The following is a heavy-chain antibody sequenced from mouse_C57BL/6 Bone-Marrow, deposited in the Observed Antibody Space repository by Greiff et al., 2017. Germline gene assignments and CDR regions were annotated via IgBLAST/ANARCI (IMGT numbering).Heavy chain of an antibody. V-gene: IGHV1-64*01. CDR3: AFLDYGNFDY. CDR2: IHPKTGST. CDR1: GYTFTSYC. J-gene: IGHJ2*01. D-gene: IGHD2-1*01. Sequence: QVQLQQSGAELVKPGASVKLSCKASGYTFTSYCMHWVKQRPVQGLEWIGVIHPKTGSTNYNQKFKSKATLTLDKSYSTAYMHLRSLTSADSTVFYCAFLDYGNFDYWGQGTTLTVSS.